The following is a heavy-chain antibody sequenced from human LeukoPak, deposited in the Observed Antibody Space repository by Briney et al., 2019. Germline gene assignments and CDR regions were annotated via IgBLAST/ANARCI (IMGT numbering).Heavy chain of an antibody. Sequence: GGSLRLSCTASGFTFSSSGLHWVRQAPDKGLEWVAFTHYDGSTKEYADSVRGRFTISRDNSKNTLYLQMDSLRREDTAVYYCSKEGVRCCHDDYWGRGTLVTVSS. CDR2: THYDGSTK. V-gene: IGHV3-30*02. CDR3: SKEGVRCCHDDY. J-gene: IGHJ4*02. D-gene: IGHD2-8*01. CDR1: GFTFSSSG.